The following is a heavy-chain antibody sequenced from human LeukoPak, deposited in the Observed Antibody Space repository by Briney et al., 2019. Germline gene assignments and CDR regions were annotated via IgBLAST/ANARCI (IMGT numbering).Heavy chain of an antibody. CDR2: ISWNSGSI. CDR1: GFTFDDYA. J-gene: IGHJ4*02. CDR3: ADGTTPDY. D-gene: IGHD1-7*01. Sequence: GRSLRLSCAASGFTFDDYAMHWVRQAPGKGLEWVSGISWNSGSIGYADSVKGRFTISRDNAKNSLYLQMNSLRPEDTAVYYCADGTTPDYWGQGTLVTVSS. V-gene: IGHV3-9*01.